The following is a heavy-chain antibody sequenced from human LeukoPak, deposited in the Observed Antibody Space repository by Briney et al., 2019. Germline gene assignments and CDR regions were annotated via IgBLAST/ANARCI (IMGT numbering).Heavy chain of an antibody. D-gene: IGHD3-9*01. CDR2: IYSGGST. V-gene: IGHV3-66*01. CDR1: GFTVSINY. J-gene: IGHJ4*02. CDR3: ASIFRYFDWSIDY. Sequence: PGGSPRLSCAASGFTVSINYMSWVRQAPGKGLGWVSVIYSGGSTYYADSVKGRFTISRDNSKNTLYLQMNSLRAEDTAVYYCASIFRYFDWSIDYWGQGTLVTVSS.